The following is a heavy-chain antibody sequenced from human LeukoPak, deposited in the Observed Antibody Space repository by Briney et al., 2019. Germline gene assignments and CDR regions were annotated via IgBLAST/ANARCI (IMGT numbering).Heavy chain of an antibody. D-gene: IGHD1-26*01. V-gene: IGHV4-59*01. CDR3: VRGGVQSYDC. CDR2: ISDTGST. J-gene: IGHJ4*02. Sequence: SETLSPTCTVSGGSISRYYWSWIRQPPGKRLEWIGYISDTGSTNYNPSLKSRVAISVDTSNNQFSLKLISVTAADTAMYYCVRGGVQSYDCWGQGTLVNVSS. CDR1: GGSISRYY.